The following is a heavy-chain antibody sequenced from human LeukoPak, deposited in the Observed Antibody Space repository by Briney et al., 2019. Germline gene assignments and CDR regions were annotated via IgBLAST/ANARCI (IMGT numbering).Heavy chain of an antibody. CDR1: GFTFSNYA. CDR3: AKEGREWLLMYLDY. Sequence: TGGSLRLSCAASGFTFSNYAMSWVRQAPGKGLEWVSTISGSGGSTYYADSVKGRFTISRDNSKNTLYLQMNNLRAEDTAVYYCAKEGREWLLMYLDYWGQGTLVTVSS. J-gene: IGHJ4*02. V-gene: IGHV3-23*01. CDR2: ISGSGGST. D-gene: IGHD3-3*01.